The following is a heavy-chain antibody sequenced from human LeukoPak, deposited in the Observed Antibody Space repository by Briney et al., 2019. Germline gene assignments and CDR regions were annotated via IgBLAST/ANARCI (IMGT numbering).Heavy chain of an antibody. CDR1: GGTFSSYA. D-gene: IGHD2-21*02. CDR3: VRDPRQLSCGGDCFRYYYGMDV. J-gene: IGHJ6*02. V-gene: IGHV1-69*04. Sequence: SVKVSCKASGGTFSSYAISWVRQAPGQGLEWMGRIIPILGIANYAQKFQGRVTITADKSTSTAYMELSSLRSEDTAVYYCVRDPRQLSCGGDCFRYYYGMDVWGQGTTVTVSS. CDR2: IIPILGIA.